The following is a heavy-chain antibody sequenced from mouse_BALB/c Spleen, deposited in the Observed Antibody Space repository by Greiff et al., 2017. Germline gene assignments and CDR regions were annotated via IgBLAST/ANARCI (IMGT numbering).Heavy chain of an antibody. V-gene: IGHV14-4*02. J-gene: IGHJ4*01. CDR2: IDPENGDT. CDR1: GFNIKDYY. D-gene: IGHD4-1*01. Sequence: VQLQQSGAELVRSGASVKLSCTASGFNIKDYYMHWVKQRPEQGLEWIGWIDPENGDTEYAPKFQGKATMTADTSSNTAYLQLSSLTSEDTAVYYCARSDWEYYYAMDYWGQGTSVTVSS. CDR3: ARSDWEYYYAMDY.